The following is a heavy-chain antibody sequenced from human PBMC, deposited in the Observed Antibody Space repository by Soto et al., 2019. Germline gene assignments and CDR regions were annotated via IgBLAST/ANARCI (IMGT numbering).Heavy chain of an antibody. J-gene: IGHJ4*02. D-gene: IGHD3-10*01. CDR3: AAGEPLNY. CDR1: GFTFSNYG. Sequence: PGGSQRLSCAASGFTFSNYGMHWVRQAPGKGLEWVAIIWYDGSNKYYADSVKGRFTISRDNSKNTVYLQMNSMRAEDTAMYFCAAGEPLNYRGQGTLVTVSS. V-gene: IGHV3-33*01. CDR2: IWYDGSNK.